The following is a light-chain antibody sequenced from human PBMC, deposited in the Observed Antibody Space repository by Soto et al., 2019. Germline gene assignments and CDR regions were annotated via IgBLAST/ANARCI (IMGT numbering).Light chain of an antibody. CDR1: QSVSSSF. J-gene: IGKJ5*01. V-gene: IGKV3-20*01. CDR3: QQSGYSPIT. Sequence: EIVLTQSPGTLSLSPGERATLSCRASQSVSSSFLSWYQQKRGQAPRLLMFGASSRATGIPDRFSGSGSGTDFTLTIYRLEPEDFAVYYCQQSGYSPITFGQGTRL. CDR2: GAS.